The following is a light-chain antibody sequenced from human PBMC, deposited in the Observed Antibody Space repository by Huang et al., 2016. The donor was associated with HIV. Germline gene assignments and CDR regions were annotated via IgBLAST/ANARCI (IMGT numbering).Light chain of an antibody. CDR1: QSIGTY. J-gene: IGKJ4*01. CDR2: DGA. V-gene: IGKV3-11*01. CDR3: QQRSKWPLT. Sequence: EIVLTQSPVTLSLSPGAGATLSCRASQSIGTYLAWSQQKSGQAPRPLIYDGANRAAGVPARFSASGSETDFTLTIASLDPDDFAIYHCQQRSKWPLTFGGGTKVEMK.